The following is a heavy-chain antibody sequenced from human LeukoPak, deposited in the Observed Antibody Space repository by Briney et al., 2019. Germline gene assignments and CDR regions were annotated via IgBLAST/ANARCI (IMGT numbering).Heavy chain of an antibody. Sequence: PSETLSLTCTVSGGSISSYYWSWIRQPPGKGLEWIGYIYYSGSTNYNPSLKSRVTISVDTSKNQFSLKLSSVTAADTAVYYCASLGHYDTSNVWGKGTTVTVSS. CDR1: GGSISSYY. J-gene: IGHJ6*04. CDR2: IYYSGST. D-gene: IGHD3-22*01. CDR3: ASLGHYDTSNV. V-gene: IGHV4-59*01.